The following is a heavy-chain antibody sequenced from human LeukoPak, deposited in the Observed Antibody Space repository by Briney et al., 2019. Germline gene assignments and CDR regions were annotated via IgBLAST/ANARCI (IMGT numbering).Heavy chain of an antibody. J-gene: IGHJ5*02. CDR1: GGPIRNWC. CDR2: IYYSGST. CDR3: ASEVTTGWGWFDP. Sequence: SETLSLTCSVSGGPIRNWCWNWIRQSTGKRLEWIGYIYYSGSTNYNPSLKSRVTISVDTSKNQFSLKLSSVTAADTAVYYCASEVTTGWGWFDPWAREPWSPSPQ. D-gene: IGHD2-21*02. V-gene: IGHV4-59*01.